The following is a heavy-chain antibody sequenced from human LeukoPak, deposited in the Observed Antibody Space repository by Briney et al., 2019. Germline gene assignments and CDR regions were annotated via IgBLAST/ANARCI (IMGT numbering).Heavy chain of an antibody. CDR1: GGSISSSNW. J-gene: IGHJ6*03. Sequence: SETLSLTCAVSGGSISSSNWWSWVRQPPGKGLEWIGEIYHSGSTNYDPSLKSRVTISVDKSKNQFSLKLSSVTAADTAVYYCARGQSSSSWLSPRSGYMDVWGKGTTVTVSS. CDR2: IYHSGST. V-gene: IGHV4-4*02. D-gene: IGHD6-13*01. CDR3: ARGQSSSSWLSPRSGYMDV.